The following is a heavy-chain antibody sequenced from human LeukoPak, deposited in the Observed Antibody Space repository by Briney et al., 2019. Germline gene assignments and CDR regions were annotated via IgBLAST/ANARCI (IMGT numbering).Heavy chain of an antibody. V-gene: IGHV3-21*01. CDR3: ARRGSYCGGDCYYYFDY. Sequence: GGSLRLSXAASGFTFSSYSMNWVCQAPGKGVEWVSCMSSSSSYIYYADSVKGRFTISRDNAKNSLYLQMNSLRAEDTAVYYCARRGSYCGGDCYYYFDYWGQGTLVTVSS. J-gene: IGHJ4*02. CDR1: GFTFSSYS. D-gene: IGHD2-21*02. CDR2: MSSSSSYI.